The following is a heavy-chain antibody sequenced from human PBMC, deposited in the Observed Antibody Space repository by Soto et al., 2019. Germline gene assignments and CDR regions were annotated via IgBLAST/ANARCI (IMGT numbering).Heavy chain of an antibody. D-gene: IGHD2-15*01. CDR2: IYYIGST. V-gene: IGHV4-31*03. CDR3: GTDFFIAGDIVVIPPAGSYFGMDV. Sequence: SETLSLTCTVSGVSISGSGYYWSWIRQPPGKGLEWVGYIYYIGSTYYNPSLKSRLTISVDASKNQFSLKLSSVTAADTAVYYCGTDFFIAGDIVVIPPAGSYFGMDVWGQGAPVTVSS. CDR1: GVSISGSGYY. J-gene: IGHJ6*02.